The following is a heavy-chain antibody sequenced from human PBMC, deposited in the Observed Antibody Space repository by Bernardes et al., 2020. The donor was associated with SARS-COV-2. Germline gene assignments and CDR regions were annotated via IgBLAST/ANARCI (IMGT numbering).Heavy chain of an antibody. J-gene: IGHJ6*02. V-gene: IGHV1-2*02. Sequence: ASVKVSCKASGDTFTGYYVLWVRQAPGQGLEWMGWIDPNTGDTNYAQRFQGRVTMTRDTSISTAYMELSRLRSDDTAVYYCARDQILWGGSFGMDVWGQGTTVTVSS. D-gene: IGHD2-21*01. CDR1: GDTFTGYY. CDR3: ARDQILWGGSFGMDV. CDR2: IDPNTGDT.